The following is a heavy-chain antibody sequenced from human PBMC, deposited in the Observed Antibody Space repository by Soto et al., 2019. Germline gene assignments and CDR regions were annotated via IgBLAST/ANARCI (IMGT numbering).Heavy chain of an antibody. CDR3: ARESLYGDYDH. Sequence: GASVKVCCEASRYTFTSCGIYWVRQAPGQGLEWMGWISAYSGNTNYAQRFQGRVTMTTDTSSSTAYMELRSLRSDDTAVYYCARESLYGDYDHWGQGTLVTVSS. D-gene: IGHD4-17*01. J-gene: IGHJ5*02. CDR2: ISAYSGNT. CDR1: RYTFTSCG. V-gene: IGHV1-18*01.